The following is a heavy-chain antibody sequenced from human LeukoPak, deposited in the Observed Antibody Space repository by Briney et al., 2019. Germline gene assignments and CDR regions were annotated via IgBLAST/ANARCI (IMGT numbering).Heavy chain of an antibody. CDR3: ARDPSNGYPTFDN. D-gene: IGHD5-24*01. CDR2: IYSSGST. CDR1: GGSISSYY. J-gene: IGHJ4*02. Sequence: SETLSLTCTVSGGSISSYYWTWIRQPAGKGLEWIGRIYSSGSTNYYPYLMSRVTMSVDTSKNQFSLKLSSVTAADTAVYFCARDPSNGYPTFDNWGQGTLVTVSS. V-gene: IGHV4-4*07.